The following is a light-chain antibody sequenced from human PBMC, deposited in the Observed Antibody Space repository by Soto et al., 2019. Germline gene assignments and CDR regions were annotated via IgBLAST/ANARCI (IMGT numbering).Light chain of an antibody. CDR1: RSDIGGYNY. CDR2: EVS. Sequence: QSVLTQPASVSGSPGQSVTIACTETRSDIGGYNYVSWYQQHPGKAPKLMIYEVSNRPSGVSNRFSGSKSGNTASLTISGLQAEDEADYYCSSYTSSSLPVFGGGTKVTVL. V-gene: IGLV2-14*01. J-gene: IGLJ2*01. CDR3: SSYTSSSLPV.